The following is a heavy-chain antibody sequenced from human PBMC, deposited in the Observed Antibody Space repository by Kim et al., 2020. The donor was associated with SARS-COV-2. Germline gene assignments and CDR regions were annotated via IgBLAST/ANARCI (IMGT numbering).Heavy chain of an antibody. Sequence: GGSLRLSCAASGFTFNTYGMHWVRQAPGKGLEWVAVISYDGSNKNDADSVKGRFTISRDNSKNTLYLQMNSLGIEDTAVYYCAKSFSGSYFGYDYWGQGTLVTVSS. CDR2: ISYDGSNK. CDR3: AKSFSGSYFGYDY. J-gene: IGHJ4*02. D-gene: IGHD1-26*01. V-gene: IGHV3-30*18. CDR1: GFTFNTYG.